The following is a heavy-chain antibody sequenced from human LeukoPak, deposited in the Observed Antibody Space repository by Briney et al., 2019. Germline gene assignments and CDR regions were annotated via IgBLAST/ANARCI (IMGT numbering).Heavy chain of an antibody. V-gene: IGHV4-4*02. J-gene: IGHJ3*02. CDR3: ARDRHYYGSGSYYMRAFDI. CDR1: GGSISSSNW. D-gene: IGHD3-10*01. Sequence: PSGTLSLTCAVSGGSISSSNWWSWVRQPPGKGLEWIGEIYHSGSTNYNPSLKSRVTISVDKSKNQFSLKLSSVTAADTAVYYCARDRHYYGSGSYYMRAFDIWGQGTMVTVSS. CDR2: IYHSGST.